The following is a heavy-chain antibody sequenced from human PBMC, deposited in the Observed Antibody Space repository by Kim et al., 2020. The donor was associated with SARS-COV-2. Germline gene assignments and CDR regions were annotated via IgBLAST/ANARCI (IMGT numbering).Heavy chain of an antibody. CDR2: MNPNSGNT. CDR3: ARERAIYYYGSGSYYLDY. D-gene: IGHD3-10*01. CDR1: GYTFTSYD. V-gene: IGHV1-8*01. Sequence: ASVKVSCKASGYTFTSYDINWVRQATGQGLEWMGWMNPNSGNTGYAQKFQGRVTMTRNTSISTAYMELSSLRSEDTAVYYCARERAIYYYGSGSYYLDYWGQGTLVTVSS. J-gene: IGHJ4*02.